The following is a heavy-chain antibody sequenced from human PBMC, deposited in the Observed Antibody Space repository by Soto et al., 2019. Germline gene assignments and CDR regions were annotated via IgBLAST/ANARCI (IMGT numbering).Heavy chain of an antibody. J-gene: IGHJ6*02. V-gene: IGHV1-69*02. CDR1: GGTFSSYT. CDR3: ARAVEEGLGVMDV. Sequence: QVQLVQSGAEVKKPGSSVKVSCKASGGTFSSYTISWVRQAPGQGLEWMGRIIPILGIANYAQKFQGRVTISADKATSTAYMELSGVGAEDTAVYYCARAVEEGLGVMDVWGQGTTVTVSS. CDR2: IIPILGIA.